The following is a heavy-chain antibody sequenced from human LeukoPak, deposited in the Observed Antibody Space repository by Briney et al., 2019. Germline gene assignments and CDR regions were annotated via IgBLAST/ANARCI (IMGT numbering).Heavy chain of an antibody. CDR2: IKSKTDGGTT. J-gene: IGHJ6*02. CDR1: GFTFSNAW. V-gene: IGHV3-15*07. CDR3: TTVGAPNYYYGMDV. D-gene: IGHD1-26*01. Sequence: GGPLRLSCAASGFTFSNAWMNWVRQAPGKGLEWVGRIKSKTDGGTTDYAAPVKGRFTISRDDSKNALYLQMNSLKTEDTAVYYCTTVGAPNYYYGMDVWGQGTTVTVSS.